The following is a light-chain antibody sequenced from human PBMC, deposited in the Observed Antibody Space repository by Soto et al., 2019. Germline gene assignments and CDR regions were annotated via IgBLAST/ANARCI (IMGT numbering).Light chain of an antibody. CDR1: QSVSNNY. J-gene: IGKJ1*01. V-gene: IGKV3-20*01. CDR2: GAS. CDR3: QQYNNWPPWT. Sequence: EIVLTQSPGTLSLSPGERATLSCRASQSVSNNYLAWYQQKPGQAPRLLIYGASNRATGIPDRFSGSGSGTDFTLTISSLQSEDFAFYYCQQYNNWPPWTFGQGTKVDIK.